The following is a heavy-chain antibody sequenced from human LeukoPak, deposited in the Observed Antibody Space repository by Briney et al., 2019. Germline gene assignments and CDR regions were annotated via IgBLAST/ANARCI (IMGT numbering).Heavy chain of an antibody. Sequence: PGGSLRLSCAASGFTFSSYAMSWVRQAPGKGLEWVSAISGSGGSTYYADSVKGRFTISRDNSKNTLYLQMNSLRAEDTAVYYCVLGDPKTYGMDVWGQGTTVTVSS. D-gene: IGHD3-10*01. V-gene: IGHV3-23*01. CDR2: ISGSGGST. J-gene: IGHJ6*02. CDR3: VLGDPKTYGMDV. CDR1: GFTFSSYA.